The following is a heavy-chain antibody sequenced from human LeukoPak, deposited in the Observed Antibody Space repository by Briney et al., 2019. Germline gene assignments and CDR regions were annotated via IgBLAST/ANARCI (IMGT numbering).Heavy chain of an antibody. J-gene: IGHJ1*01. CDR1: GYTFTGYY. V-gene: IGHV1-46*01. D-gene: IGHD5-24*01. CDR2: INPSGGST. Sequence: ASVKVSCKASGYTFTGYYMHWVRQAPGQGLEWMGIINPSGGSTSYAQKFQGRVTMTRDMSTSTVYMELSSLRAEDTAVYYCARDTGRDGYNFQYFQHWGQGTLVTVSS. CDR3: ARDTGRDGYNFQYFQH.